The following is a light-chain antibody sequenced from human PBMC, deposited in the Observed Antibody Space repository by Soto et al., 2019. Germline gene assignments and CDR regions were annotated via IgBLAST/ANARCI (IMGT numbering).Light chain of an antibody. Sequence: EIVVTQSPGTLSVSPGERATLSCRASQGIGTNLAWYQQRPGQAPRLLIYAASSRATDIPARFTGRGSGTEFTLTISSLQSEDSAVYFCQQYNNWPLYTFGQGTKLEI. V-gene: IGKV3-15*01. CDR3: QQYNNWPLYT. J-gene: IGKJ2*01. CDR2: AAS. CDR1: QGIGTN.